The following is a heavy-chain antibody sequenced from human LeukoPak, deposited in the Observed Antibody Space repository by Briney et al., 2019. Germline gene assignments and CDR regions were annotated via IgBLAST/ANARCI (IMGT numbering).Heavy chain of an antibody. Sequence: ASVKVSCKASGYTFTSYDINWVRQAPGQGLEWMGWMNANSGNTGYAQKFQGRLTMTRNPSTSTAYMELSSLRSEDTAVYYCARDREYSSSPWGQGTLVTVSS. V-gene: IGHV1-8*01. D-gene: IGHD6-6*01. J-gene: IGHJ4*02. CDR3: ARDREYSSSP. CDR2: MNANSGNT. CDR1: GYTFTSYD.